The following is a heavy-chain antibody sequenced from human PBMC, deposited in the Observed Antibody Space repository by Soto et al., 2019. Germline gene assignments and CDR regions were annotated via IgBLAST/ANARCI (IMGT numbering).Heavy chain of an antibody. CDR3: ARAPVTRFDYYYYTVV. J-gene: IGHJ6*03. Sequence: EVQLVESGGGLVQPGGSLRLSCAASGFTVSSNYMSWVRQAPGKGLEWVSVIYSGGSTYYADSVKGRFTISRDNSKSTLYLQTNSLRDEDTAVYYGARAPVTRFDYYYYTVVWGKGTTVTVSS. D-gene: IGHD4-17*01. CDR1: GFTVSSNY. V-gene: IGHV3-66*01. CDR2: IYSGGST.